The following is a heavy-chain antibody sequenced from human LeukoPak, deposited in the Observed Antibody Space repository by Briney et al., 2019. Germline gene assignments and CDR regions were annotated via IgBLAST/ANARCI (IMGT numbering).Heavy chain of an antibody. CDR3: ARFVRNLRATKPRSLDYYYYMDV. J-gene: IGHJ6*03. V-gene: IGHV4-34*01. Sequence: SETLSLTCAVYGGSFSGYYWSWIRQPPGKGLEWIGEINHSGSTNYNPSLKSRVTISVDTSKNQFSPKLSSVTAADTAVYYCARFVRNLRATKPRSLDYYYYMDVWGKGTTVTVSS. D-gene: IGHD1-26*01. CDR2: INHSGST. CDR1: GGSFSGYY.